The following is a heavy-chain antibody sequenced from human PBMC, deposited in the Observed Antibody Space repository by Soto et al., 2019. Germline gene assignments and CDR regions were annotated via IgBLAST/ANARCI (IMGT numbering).Heavy chain of an antibody. CDR2: IYHSGST. V-gene: IGHV4-38-2*01. D-gene: IGHD2-21*02. CDR3: VRLPVVVTAILSYWYFDL. J-gene: IGHJ2*01. CDR1: GYSISSGYY. Sequence: SETLSLTCAVSGYSISSGYYWGWIRQPPGKGLEWIGSIYHSGSTYYNPSLKSRVTISVDTSKNQFSLKLSSVTAADTAVYYYVRLPVVVTAILSYWYFDLWGRGTLVTVS.